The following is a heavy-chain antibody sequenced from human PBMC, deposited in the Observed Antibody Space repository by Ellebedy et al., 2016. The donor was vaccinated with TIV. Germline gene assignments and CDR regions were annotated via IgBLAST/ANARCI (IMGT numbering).Heavy chain of an antibody. CDR1: GASITRGGYY. J-gene: IGHJ5*02. CDR2: IYHSGST. CDR3: ARARRNIGVVFDP. V-gene: IGHV4-31*03. D-gene: IGHD3-10*01. Sequence: LRLXXTVSGASITRGGYYWSWIRQLPGKGLEWIGYIYHSGSTYYNSSLKSRVNISVDTSKNQFSLKLTSVTAADTAVYHCARARRNIGVVFDPWGQGTLVTVTS.